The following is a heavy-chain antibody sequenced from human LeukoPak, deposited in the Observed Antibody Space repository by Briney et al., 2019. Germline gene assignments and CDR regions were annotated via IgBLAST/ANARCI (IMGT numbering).Heavy chain of an antibody. CDR1: RLSFRRYS. CDR3: ARDLGYSYGYTDY. J-gene: IGHJ4*02. Sequence: GGPVTLHCAPSRLSFRRYSLNRVRPAPGKALECAPSLTSISSYINYADSVKGRFTISRDNAKNSLYLQMNSLRAEDTAVYYCARDLGYSYGYTDYWGQGTLVTVSS. V-gene: IGHV3-21*01. CDR2: LTSISSYI. D-gene: IGHD5-18*01.